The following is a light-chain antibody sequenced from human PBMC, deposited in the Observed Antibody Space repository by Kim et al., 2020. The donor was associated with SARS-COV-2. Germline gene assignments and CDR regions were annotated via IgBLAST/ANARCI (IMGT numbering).Light chain of an antibody. J-gene: IGKJ4*01. V-gene: IGKV1-9*01. CDR1: QGINSY. CDR3: HHLNGYSPPT. Sequence: DIQLTQSPSFLSASVGDRVTITCRASQGINSYLVWYQQKPGKAPNLLIYAASTLHSGVPSRFSGRGSGTEFTLTISSLQPEDFATYYCHHLNGYSPPTFGGGTKVDIK. CDR2: AAS.